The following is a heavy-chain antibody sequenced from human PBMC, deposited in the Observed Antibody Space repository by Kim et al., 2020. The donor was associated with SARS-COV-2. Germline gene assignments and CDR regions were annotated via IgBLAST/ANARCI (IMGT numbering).Heavy chain of an antibody. CDR1: GFTFSSYA. D-gene: IGHD3-10*01. V-gene: IGHV3-30*04. CDR3: ARPCYPSHYGSGSMKDY. CDR2: ISYDGSNK. Sequence: GGSLRLSCAASGFTFSSYAMHWVRQAPGKGLEWVAVISYDGSNKYYADSVKGRFTISRDNSKNTLYLQMNSLRAEDTAVYYCARPCYPSHYGSGSMKDYWGQGTLVTVSS. J-gene: IGHJ4*02.